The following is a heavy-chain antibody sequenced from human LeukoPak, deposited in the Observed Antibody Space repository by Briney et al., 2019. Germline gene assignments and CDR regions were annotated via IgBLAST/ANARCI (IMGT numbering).Heavy chain of an antibody. D-gene: IGHD6-25*01. CDR2: IYAGGIT. V-gene: IGHV3-53*01. J-gene: IGHJ4*02. CDR3: ARLSGWFDY. CDR1: GFAVSSNY. Sequence: GGSLRLSCAASGFAVSSNYMSWVRQAPGKGLEWVSVIYAGGITYYAGSVKGRFTISRDNSKNTLYLQMNSLRAEDTAVYYCARLSGWFDYWGQGSLVTVSS.